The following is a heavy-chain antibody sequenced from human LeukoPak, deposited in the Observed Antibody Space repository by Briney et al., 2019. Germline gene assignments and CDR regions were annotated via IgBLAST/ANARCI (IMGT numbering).Heavy chain of an antibody. J-gene: IGHJ4*02. CDR1: GFTFSTYW. V-gene: IGHV3-7*01. CDR2: INQDGSQK. CDR3: LRTDSSGSRAN. D-gene: IGHD3-22*01. Sequence: GGSLRLSCAASGFTFSTYWMTWVRQAPGKGLEWVANINQDGSQKYYVDSVKGRFTISRDNAKNSLYLQMNSLRAEDTAVYYCLRTDSSGSRANWGQGTLVTVSS.